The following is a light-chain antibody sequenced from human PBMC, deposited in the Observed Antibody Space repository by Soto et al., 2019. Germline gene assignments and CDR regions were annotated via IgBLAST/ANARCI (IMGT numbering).Light chain of an antibody. V-gene: IGKV1-5*03. CDR3: QRYNSYRT. Sequence: DIQMTQSPSTLSASVGDRVTITCRAIQSISSWLAWYQQKPGKAPPLLIYKASSVESGVPSRFSGSGSGTEFTLSISSPQPDYFATYYCQRYNSYRTLGPGTKVEIK. J-gene: IGKJ1*01. CDR1: QSISSW. CDR2: KAS.